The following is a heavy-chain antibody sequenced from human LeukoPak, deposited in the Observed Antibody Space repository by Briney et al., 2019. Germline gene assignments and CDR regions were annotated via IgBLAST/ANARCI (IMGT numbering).Heavy chain of an antibody. CDR3: AKPSHVLRFLEWLSFFDY. CDR2: ISYDGSNK. V-gene: IGHV3-30*18. D-gene: IGHD3-3*01. J-gene: IGHJ4*02. Sequence: GGSLRLSCAASGFTFSTYGMHWVRQAPGKGLEWVAVISYDGSNKYYADSVKGRFTISRDNSKNTLYLQMNSLRAEDTAVYYCAKPSHVLRFLEWLSFFDYWGQGTLVTVSS. CDR1: GFTFSTYG.